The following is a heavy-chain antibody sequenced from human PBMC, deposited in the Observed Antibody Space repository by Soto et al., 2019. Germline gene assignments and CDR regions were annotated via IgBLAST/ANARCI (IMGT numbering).Heavy chain of an antibody. CDR2: IYYSGST. Sequence: SETLSLTCTVSGGSISSSSYYWGWIRQPPGKGLEWIGSIYYSGSTYYNPSLKSRVTISVDTSKNQFSLKLSSVTAADTAVYYCARRTRRVGNWFDPWGQGTLVTVSS. CDR1: GGSISSSSYY. D-gene: IGHD3-10*01. CDR3: ARRTRRVGNWFDP. V-gene: IGHV4-39*01. J-gene: IGHJ5*02.